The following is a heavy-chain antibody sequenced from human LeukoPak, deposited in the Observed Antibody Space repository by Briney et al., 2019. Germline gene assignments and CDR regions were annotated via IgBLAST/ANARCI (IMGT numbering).Heavy chain of an antibody. Sequence: ASVKVSCKASGYTFTNYGITWMRQAPGQGLEWMGWINTYNGNTNYAQKLQGRVTITTDTPTSTAYMELRSLRSDDTAVFYCARDLVDGVGAPGAYWGQGALVTVSS. J-gene: IGHJ4*02. CDR1: GYTFTNYG. CDR3: ARDLVDGVGAPGAY. D-gene: IGHD1-26*01. V-gene: IGHV1-18*01. CDR2: INTYNGNT.